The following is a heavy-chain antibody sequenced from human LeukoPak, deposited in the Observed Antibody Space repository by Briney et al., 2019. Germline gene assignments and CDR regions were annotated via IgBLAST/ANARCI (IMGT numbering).Heavy chain of an antibody. CDR2: VYSGGRT. Sequence: GGSLRLSCAASGFTLTTDYMSWVRQAPGKGLEWVSHVYSGGRTYYADSVKGRFTISRDNSKNTLYLQMNSLRAEDTAVYYCAKDRGYDILTGYGDYWGQGTLVTVSS. D-gene: IGHD3-9*01. CDR3: AKDRGYDILTGYGDY. CDR1: GFTLTTDY. V-gene: IGHV3-66*01. J-gene: IGHJ4*02.